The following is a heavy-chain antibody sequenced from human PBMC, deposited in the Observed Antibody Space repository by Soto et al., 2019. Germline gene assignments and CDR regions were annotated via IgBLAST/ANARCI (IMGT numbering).Heavy chain of an antibody. CDR1: GGSFSGYY. CDR2: INHSGST. J-gene: IGHJ4*02. V-gene: IGHV4-34*01. D-gene: IGHD1-7*01. Sequence: SETLSLTCAVYGGSFSGYYWSWIRQPPGKGLEWIGEINHSGSTNYNPSLKSRVTISVDTSKNQFSLKLSSVTAADTAVYYCASLLTGTNPFVDYWGQGTLVTVSS. CDR3: ASLLTGTNPFVDY.